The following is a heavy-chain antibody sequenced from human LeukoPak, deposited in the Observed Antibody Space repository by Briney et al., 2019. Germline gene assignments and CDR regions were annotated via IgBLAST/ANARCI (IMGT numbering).Heavy chain of an antibody. J-gene: IGHJ4*02. V-gene: IGHV3-21*01. Sequence: GGSLRLSCAASGFTFSTFSMNWVRQAPGKGLEWVSSISSSSSYIYYADSVKGRFTVSRDNAKNSLYLQMNSLRAEDTAVYYCARDSAYYYDSSGFFDYWGQGTLVTVSS. CDR1: GFTFSTFS. CDR2: ISSSSSYI. D-gene: IGHD3-22*01. CDR3: ARDSAYYYDSSGFFDY.